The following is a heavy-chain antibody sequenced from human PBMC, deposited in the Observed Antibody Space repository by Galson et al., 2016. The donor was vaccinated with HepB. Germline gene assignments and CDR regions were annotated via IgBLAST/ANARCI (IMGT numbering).Heavy chain of an antibody. CDR2: ISGSGDIT. J-gene: IGHJ4*02. D-gene: IGHD3/OR15-3a*01. CDR1: GFSFSRRA. V-gene: IGHV3-23*01. Sequence: SLRLSCAASGFSFSRRAMNWVRQAPGKGLEWVSSISGSGDITYSADSVKGRFTISRDNSKSTLYLQMNSLTVEDTAVYYCAKVGAGLTYYFDSWGQGTQVTVSS. CDR3: AKVGAGLTYYFDS.